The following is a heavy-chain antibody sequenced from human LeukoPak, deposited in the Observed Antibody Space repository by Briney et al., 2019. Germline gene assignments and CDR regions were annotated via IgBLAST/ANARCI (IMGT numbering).Heavy chain of an antibody. J-gene: IGHJ4*02. CDR3: ARSRGYSYGFDY. V-gene: IGHV3-53*01. D-gene: IGHD5-18*01. CDR1: RFTVSSNY. Sequence: PGGSLRLSCAASRFTVSSNYMSWVRQAPGKGLDWVSVIYGGGSTYYADSVKGRFTISRDNSKNTLYLQMNSLRAEDTAVYYCARSRGYSYGFDYWGQGTLVTVSS. CDR2: IYGGGST.